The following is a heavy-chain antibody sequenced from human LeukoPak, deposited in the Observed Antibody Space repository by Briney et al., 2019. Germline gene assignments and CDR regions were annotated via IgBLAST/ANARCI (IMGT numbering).Heavy chain of an antibody. CDR2: IYFTGNHI. V-gene: IGHV3-21*01. Sequence: AGGSLRLSCATSGSTFSRFSMRWVRQAPGKGLEWVSSIYFTGNHISYADSVKGRFTISRDNANNSVYLQMNGLRAEDTAVYYCAREFSTVGNFDYWGQGTLVTVSS. D-gene: IGHD3-3*02. CDR1: GSTFSRFS. CDR3: AREFSTVGNFDY. J-gene: IGHJ4*02.